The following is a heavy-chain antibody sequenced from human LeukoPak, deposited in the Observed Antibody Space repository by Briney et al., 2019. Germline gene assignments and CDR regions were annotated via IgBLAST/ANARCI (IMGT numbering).Heavy chain of an antibody. CDR1: GGSISSSNW. Sequence: SETLSLTCAVSGGSISSSNWWSWVRQPPGKGLEWIGEIYHSGNTNYNPSLKSRVTISVDKSKNQFSLKLSSVTAADTAVYYCARVGIAAAGEDYWGQGTLVTVSS. V-gene: IGHV4-4*02. CDR2: IYHSGNT. CDR3: ARVGIAAAGEDY. J-gene: IGHJ4*02. D-gene: IGHD6-13*01.